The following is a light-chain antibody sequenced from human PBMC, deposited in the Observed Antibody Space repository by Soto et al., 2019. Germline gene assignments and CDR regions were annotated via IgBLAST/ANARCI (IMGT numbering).Light chain of an antibody. Sequence: EIVLTQSPGTLSLSPGERATLSCRASQSVRSSYLAWYQQKPGQAPRLLIYGASRRAAGIPDRFSGSGSGTDFTLTISGLEPEDFALYYCQRSGGSPMFTFGPGTKVEIK. CDR1: QSVRSSY. V-gene: IGKV3-20*01. CDR3: QRSGGSPMFT. CDR2: GAS. J-gene: IGKJ3*01.